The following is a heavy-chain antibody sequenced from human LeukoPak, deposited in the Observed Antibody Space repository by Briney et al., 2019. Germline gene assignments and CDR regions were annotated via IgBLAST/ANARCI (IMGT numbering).Heavy chain of an antibody. Sequence: SVKVSCKASGGTFSSYAISWVRQAPGQGLEWMGGIIPIFGTANYAQKFQGRVTITADESTSTAYMELSSLRSEDTAVYYCARAGVGATAEDYYFDYWGQGTLVTISS. CDR1: GGTFSSYA. CDR2: IIPIFGTA. D-gene: IGHD1-26*01. V-gene: IGHV1-69*13. J-gene: IGHJ4*02. CDR3: ARAGVGATAEDYYFDY.